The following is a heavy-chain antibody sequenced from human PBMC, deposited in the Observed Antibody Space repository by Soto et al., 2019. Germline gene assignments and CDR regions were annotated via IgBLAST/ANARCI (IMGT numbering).Heavy chain of an antibody. CDR1: GFTFSSYA. J-gene: IGHJ5*02. CDR2: ISYDGSNK. V-gene: IGHV3-30-3*01. D-gene: IGHD6-19*01. CDR3: ARDGVAGAPSNWFDP. Sequence: QVQLVESGGGVVQPGRSLRLSCAASGFTFSSYAMHWVRQAPGKGLEWVAVISYDGSNKYYADSVKGRFTISRDNSKNTLYLQMNSLRAEDTAVYYCARDGVAGAPSNWFDPWGQGTLVTVSS.